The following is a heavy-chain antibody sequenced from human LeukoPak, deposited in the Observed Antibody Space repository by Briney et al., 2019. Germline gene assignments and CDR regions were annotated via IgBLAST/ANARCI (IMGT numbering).Heavy chain of an antibody. V-gene: IGHV4-31*03. J-gene: IGHJ4*02. Sequence: SETLSLTCTVSGGSISSGGYYWSWLRQHPGKGLEWIGYIYESGSTYYNSSLKSRVTISVDTSKNQFSLKLSSVTAADTAVYYCASFYDSSGYYWLTDYWGQGPLVTVSS. D-gene: IGHD3-22*01. CDR2: IYESGST. CDR3: ASFYDSSGYYWLTDY. CDR1: GGSISSGGYY.